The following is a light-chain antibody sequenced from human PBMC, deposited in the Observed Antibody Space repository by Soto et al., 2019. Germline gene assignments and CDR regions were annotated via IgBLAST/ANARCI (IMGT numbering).Light chain of an antibody. Sequence: ETVMTQSPATLSVSTGAGVTLSCRASQSVGSNLAWYQQKPGQAPRLLIYGASTRATGIPPRYSGSGSGTEFTLPISSLQSEDFALYYYHHYNDWPPGLTFGGGNKVENK. J-gene: IGKJ4*01. V-gene: IGKV3-15*01. CDR3: HHYNDWPPGLT. CDR1: QSVGSN. CDR2: GAS.